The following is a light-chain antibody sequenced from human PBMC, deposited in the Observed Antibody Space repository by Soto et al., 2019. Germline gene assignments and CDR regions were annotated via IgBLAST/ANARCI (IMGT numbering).Light chain of an antibody. Sequence: EIVMTQYPETLSLSPGERSTLSCMASQRLSSNYLAWFQQKPGQAPRLLFYDASIRATGIPDRFSGSGSGTDFSLTISRLEPEDFTVYYCHQYASSPWTFGQGTKVDI. V-gene: IGKV3-20*01. CDR2: DAS. CDR1: QRLSSNY. CDR3: HQYASSPWT. J-gene: IGKJ1*01.